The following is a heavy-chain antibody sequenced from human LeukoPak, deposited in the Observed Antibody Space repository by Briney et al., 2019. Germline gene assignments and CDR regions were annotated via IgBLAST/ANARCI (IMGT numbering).Heavy chain of an antibody. V-gene: IGHV3-30*02. CDR1: GFTVSSFG. CDR2: LRFDATSY. J-gene: IGHJ5*01. CDR3: AKIDTFDYDTSGRHWLDS. D-gene: IGHD4/OR15-4a*01. Sequence: GGSLRLSCAASGFTVSSFGMHWVRQAPGKGLEWGSFLRFDATSYYYAESVKGRFTISRDNSKNTLYLQMNSLRAEDTAVYFCAKIDTFDYDTSGRHWLDSWGQGTLVTVSS.